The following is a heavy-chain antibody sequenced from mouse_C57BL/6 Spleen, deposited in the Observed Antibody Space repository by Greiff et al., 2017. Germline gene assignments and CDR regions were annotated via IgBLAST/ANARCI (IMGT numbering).Heavy chain of an antibody. CDR1: GYTFTDYY. CDR3: AREVSSGYFDY. J-gene: IGHJ2*01. D-gene: IGHD3-2*02. V-gene: IGHV1-76*01. CDR2: IYPGSGNT. Sequence: QVQLQQSGAELVRPGASVKLSCKASGYTFTDYYINWVKQRPGQGLEWIARIYPGSGNTYYNEKFKGKATLTAEKSSSSAYMQLSSLTSEDSAVYFCAREVSSGYFDYWGQGTTLTVSS.